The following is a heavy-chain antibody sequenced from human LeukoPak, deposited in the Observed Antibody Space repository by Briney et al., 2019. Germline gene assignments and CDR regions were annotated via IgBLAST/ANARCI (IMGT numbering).Heavy chain of an antibody. CDR3: ARDGCSSTSCYMGWFDP. D-gene: IGHD2-2*02. Sequence: KPSETLSLTCTVSGGSISSYYWSWIRQPPGKGLEWIGYIYYSGSTNYNPSLKSRVTISVDTSKNQFSLKLSSVTAADTAVYYCARDGCSSTSCYMGWFDPWGQGTLVTVSS. CDR1: GGSISSYY. CDR2: IYYSGST. V-gene: IGHV4-59*01. J-gene: IGHJ5*02.